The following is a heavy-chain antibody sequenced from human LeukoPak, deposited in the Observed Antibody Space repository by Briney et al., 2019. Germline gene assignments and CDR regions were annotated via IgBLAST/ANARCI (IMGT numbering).Heavy chain of an antibody. V-gene: IGHV4-39*01. CDR2: IYYSGST. CDR3: ARLMGYCSSTSCYGGDAFDI. D-gene: IGHD2-2*01. J-gene: IGHJ3*02. Sequence: SETLSLTCTVSGGSISSSSYYWGWIRQPPGKGLEWIGSIYYSGSTYYNPSLKSRVTISVDTSKNQFSLKLSSVTAADTAVYYCARLMGYCSSTSCYGGDAFDIWGQGTMVTVSS. CDR1: GGSISSSSYY.